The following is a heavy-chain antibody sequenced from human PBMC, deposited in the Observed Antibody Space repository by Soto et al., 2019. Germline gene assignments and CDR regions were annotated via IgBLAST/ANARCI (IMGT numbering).Heavy chain of an antibody. CDR2: ISSSSSTI. Sequence: EVQLVESGGGLVQPGGSLRLSCAASGFTFSSYSMNWVRQAPGKGLEWVSYISSSSSTIYYADSVKGRFTISRDNAKNALYLQMNSRRDEATAVDYCARESAALNWFDPWGQGTLVTVSS. CDR3: ARESAALNWFDP. J-gene: IGHJ5*02. CDR1: GFTFSSYS. D-gene: IGHD2-2*01. V-gene: IGHV3-48*02.